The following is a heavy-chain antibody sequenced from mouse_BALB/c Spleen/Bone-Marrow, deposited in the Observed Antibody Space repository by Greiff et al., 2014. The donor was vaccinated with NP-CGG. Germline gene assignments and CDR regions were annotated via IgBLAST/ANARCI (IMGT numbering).Heavy chain of an antibody. V-gene: IGHV1-7*01. Sequence: VQLQESGAELAKPGASVKMSCKASGYTFTSYWMHWVKQRPGQGLEWIGYINPSTGYTEYNQKFKDKATLTAGKSSSTAYMQLSSLTSEDSAVYYCARSRTGTYFDYWGQGTTLTVSS. D-gene: IGHD4-1*01. CDR3: ARSRTGTYFDY. CDR2: INPSTGYT. CDR1: GYTFTSYW. J-gene: IGHJ2*01.